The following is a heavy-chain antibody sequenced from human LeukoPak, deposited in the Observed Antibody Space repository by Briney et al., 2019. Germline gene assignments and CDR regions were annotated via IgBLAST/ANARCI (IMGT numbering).Heavy chain of an antibody. CDR2: ICYSAAGT. CDR3: AKDRMGGVTFFDY. D-gene: IGHD2-21*02. V-gene: IGHV3-23*01. J-gene: IGHJ4*02. CDR1: GFTFSSYA. Sequence: GGSLRLSCAASGFTFSSYAMNWVRQAPGEGLEWISSICYSAAGTYYADSVKGRFSISRDNSKKIVYLQMNRLRAEDTAVYYFAKDRMGGVTFFDYWGQGTLVTVSS.